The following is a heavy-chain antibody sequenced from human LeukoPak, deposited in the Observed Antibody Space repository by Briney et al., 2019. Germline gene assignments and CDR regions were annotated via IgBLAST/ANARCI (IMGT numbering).Heavy chain of an antibody. V-gene: IGHV4-34*01. D-gene: IGHD3-10*01. Sequence: LETLSLTCAVYGGSFSGYYWSWIRQPPGKGLEWIGEINHSGSTNYNPSLKSRVTISVDTSKNQFSLKLSSVTAADTAVYYCARGRSPDYYGSGSYYYWGQGTLVTVSS. J-gene: IGHJ4*02. CDR2: INHSGST. CDR1: GGSFSGYY. CDR3: ARGRSPDYYGSGSYYY.